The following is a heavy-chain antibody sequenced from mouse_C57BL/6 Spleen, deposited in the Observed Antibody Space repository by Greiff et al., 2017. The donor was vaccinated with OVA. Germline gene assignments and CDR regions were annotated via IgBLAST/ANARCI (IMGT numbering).Heavy chain of an antibody. D-gene: IGHD1-1*01. CDR3: TTSRGSHYYAMDY. Sequence: EVKLQESGAELVRPGASVKLSCTASGFNIKDDYMHWVKQRPEQGLEWIGWIDPENGDTEYASKFQGKATITADTSSNTAYLQLSSLTSEDTAVYYCTTSRGSHYYAMDYWGQGTSVTVSS. CDR2: IDPENGDT. J-gene: IGHJ4*01. CDR1: GFNIKDDY. V-gene: IGHV14-4*01.